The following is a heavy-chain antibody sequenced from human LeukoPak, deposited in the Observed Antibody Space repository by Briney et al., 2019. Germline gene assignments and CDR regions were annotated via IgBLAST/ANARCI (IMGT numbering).Heavy chain of an antibody. CDR1: RGSISTYY. Sequence: PSETLSLTCAVSRGSISTYYWSWIRQPPGKGLEWIAYIYYSGNTNYNPSLKSRVTISVDTSKNQFSLNLSSVTAADTAVYYCAREISGAFDIWGQGTMVTVSS. V-gene: IGHV4-59*01. CDR3: AREISGAFDI. CDR2: IYYSGNT. J-gene: IGHJ3*02.